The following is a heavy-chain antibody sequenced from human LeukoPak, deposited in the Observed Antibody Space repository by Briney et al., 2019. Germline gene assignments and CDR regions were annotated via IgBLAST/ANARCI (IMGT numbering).Heavy chain of an antibody. CDR2: IYYSGST. CDR1: GGSISSYY. V-gene: IGHV4-59*01. Sequence: SETLSLTCTVSGGSISSYYWSWIRQPPGKGLEWIGYIYYSGSTNYNPSLKSRVTISVDTSKNQFSLKLSSVTAADTAVYYCARAKSITGTTFDYWGQGTLVTVSS. D-gene: IGHD1-7*01. J-gene: IGHJ4*02. CDR3: ARAKSITGTTFDY.